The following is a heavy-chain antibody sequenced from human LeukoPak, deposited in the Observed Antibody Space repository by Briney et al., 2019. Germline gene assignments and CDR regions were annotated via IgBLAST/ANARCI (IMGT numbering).Heavy chain of an antibody. CDR1: GGSISSGSYY. CDR2: IYTSGST. Sequence: SETLSLTCTVSGGSISSGSYYWSWIRQPAGKGLEWIGRIYTSGSTNYNPSLMSRVTISVDTSKNQFSLKLSSVTAADTAVYYCARGRGSYYPPRYYYYMDVWGKGTTVTVSS. V-gene: IGHV4-61*02. J-gene: IGHJ6*03. D-gene: IGHD1-26*01. CDR3: ARGRGSYYPPRYYYYMDV.